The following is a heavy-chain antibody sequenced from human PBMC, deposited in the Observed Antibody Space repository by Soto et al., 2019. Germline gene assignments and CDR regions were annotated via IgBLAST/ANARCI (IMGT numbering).Heavy chain of an antibody. CDR1: GYSFTSYW. D-gene: IGHD1-26*01. J-gene: IGHJ4*02. CDR3: ARSPPPGYSGSYSDY. V-gene: IGHV5-10-1*01. Sequence: PGESLKISCKGSGYSFTSYWISWVRQMPGKGLEWMGRIDPSDSYTNYSPSFQGHVTISADKSISTAYLQWSSLKASDTATYYCARSPPPGYSGSYSDYWGQGTLVTVSS. CDR2: IDPSDSYT.